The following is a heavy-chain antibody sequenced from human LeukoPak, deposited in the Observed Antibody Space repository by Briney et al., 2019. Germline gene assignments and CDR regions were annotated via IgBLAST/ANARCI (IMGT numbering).Heavy chain of an antibody. J-gene: IGHJ4*02. V-gene: IGHV1-24*01. CDR3: ATAGIAAAGTLDY. D-gene: IGHD6-13*01. CDR2: FDPEDGET. CDR1: GSTLTELS. Sequence: ASVKVSCKVSGSTLTELSMDWVLQAPGKGLEWMGGFDPEDGETIYAQKFQGRVTMTEDTSTDTAYMELSSLRSEDTAVYYCATAGIAAAGTLDYWGQGTLVTVSS.